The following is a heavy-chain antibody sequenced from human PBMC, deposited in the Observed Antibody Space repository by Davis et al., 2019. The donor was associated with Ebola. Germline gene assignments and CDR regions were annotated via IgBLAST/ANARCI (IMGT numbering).Heavy chain of an antibody. CDR2: INHSGST. Sequence: SETLSLTCAVYGGSFSGYYWSWIRQPPGKGLEWIGEINHSGSTNYNPSLKSRVTISVDTSKNQFSLKLSSVTAADTAVYYCARDRIAGSSSFSNYYGMDVWGQGTTVTVSS. V-gene: IGHV4-34*01. CDR1: GGSFSGYY. D-gene: IGHD6-6*01. J-gene: IGHJ6*02. CDR3: ARDRIAGSSSFSNYYGMDV.